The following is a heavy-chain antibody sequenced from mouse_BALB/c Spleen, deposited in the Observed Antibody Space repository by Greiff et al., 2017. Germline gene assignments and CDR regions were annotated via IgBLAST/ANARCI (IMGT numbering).Heavy chain of an antibody. J-gene: IGHJ3*01. CDR1: GYSFTSYW. D-gene: IGHD2-4*01. V-gene: IGHV1-5*01. CDR2: IYPGNSDT. CDR3: TRSLDYDWFAY. Sequence: EVQLQQSGTVLARPGASVKMSCKASGYSFTSYWLHWVKQRPGQGLEWIGAIYPGNSDTSYNQKFKGKAKLTAVTSASTAYMELSSLTNEDSAVYYCTRSLDYDWFAYWGQGTLVTVSA.